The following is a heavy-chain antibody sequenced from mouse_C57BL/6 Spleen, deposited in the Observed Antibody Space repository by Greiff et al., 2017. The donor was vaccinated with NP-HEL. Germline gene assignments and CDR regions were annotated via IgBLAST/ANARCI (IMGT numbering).Heavy chain of an antibody. V-gene: IGHV5-4*01. Sequence: EVQLVESGGGLVKPGGSLKLSCAASGFTFSSYAMSWVRQTPEKRLEWVATISDGGSYTYYPDNVKGRFTISRDNAKNNLYLQMSHLKSEDTAMYYCARDRTPMDYWGQGTSVTVSS. J-gene: IGHJ4*01. CDR3: ARDRTPMDY. CDR2: ISDGGSYT. CDR1: GFTFSSYA.